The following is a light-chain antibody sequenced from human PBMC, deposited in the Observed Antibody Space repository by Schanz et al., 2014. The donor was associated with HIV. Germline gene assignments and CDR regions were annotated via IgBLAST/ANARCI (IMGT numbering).Light chain of an antibody. CDR3: QQYSGYPWT. V-gene: IGKV1-5*03. CDR2: EAS. J-gene: IGKJ1*01. Sequence: DIQMTQSPSTLSASVGDRITITCRASQSISEWLAWYQQKPGQAPNLLISEASTLESGVPSRFSGTGSGTEFTLSISSLQPDDFATYHCQQYSGYPWTFGQGTKVESK. CDR1: QSISEW.